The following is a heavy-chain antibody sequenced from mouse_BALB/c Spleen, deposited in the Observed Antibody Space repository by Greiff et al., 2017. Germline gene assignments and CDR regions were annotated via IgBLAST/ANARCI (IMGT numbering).Heavy chain of an antibody. CDR3: ARPRDGYPYAMDY. Sequence: EVKLMESGGGLVQPGGSRKLSCAASGFTFSSFGMHWVRQAPEKGLEWVAYISSGSSTIYYADTVKGRFTISRDNPKNTLFLQMTSLRSEDTAMYYCARPRDGYPYAMDYWGQGTSVTVSS. V-gene: IGHV5-17*02. J-gene: IGHJ4*01. D-gene: IGHD2-3*01. CDR2: ISSGSSTI. CDR1: GFTFSSFG.